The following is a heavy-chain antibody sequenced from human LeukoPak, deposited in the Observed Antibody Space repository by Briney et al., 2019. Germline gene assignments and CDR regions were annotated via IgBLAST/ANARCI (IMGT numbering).Heavy chain of an antibody. CDR3: ASRSGSTPYYFDY. V-gene: IGHV1-18*01. CDR1: GYTFTSQG. J-gene: IGHJ4*02. CDR2: INTYNGET. D-gene: IGHD3-3*01. Sequence: ASVKVSCKASGYTFTSQGISWVRQAPGQGLEWMGWINTYNGETNYAQKFQGRVTMTADTSTSTAYLELRSLRSDDTAVYYCASRSGSTPYYFDYWGQGTLVTVSS.